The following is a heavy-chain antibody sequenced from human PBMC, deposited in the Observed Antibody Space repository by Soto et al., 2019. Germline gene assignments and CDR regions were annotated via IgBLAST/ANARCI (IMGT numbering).Heavy chain of an antibody. V-gene: IGHV4-4*07. CDR3: ARGPGSYNWFDL. J-gene: IGHJ5*02. Sequence: PSETLSLTCTVSGSSISGFYWCWIRQPAGKGLEWIGRIYSSGITSYNPSLKSRVTMSVDKSKNQFSRNLTSATAADTAVYYCARGPGSYNWFDLWGQGTLVTVSS. CDR1: GSSISGFY. CDR2: IYSSGIT. D-gene: IGHD3-10*01.